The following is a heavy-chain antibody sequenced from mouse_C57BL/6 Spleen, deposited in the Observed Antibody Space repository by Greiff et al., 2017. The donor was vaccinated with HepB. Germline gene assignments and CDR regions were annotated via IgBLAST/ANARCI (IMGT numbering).Heavy chain of an antibody. CDR1: GYTFTSYW. CDR3: ARAGVYDGLGALGY. J-gene: IGHJ3*01. D-gene: IGHD2-3*01. V-gene: IGHV1-64*01. Sequence: QVQLQQPGAELVKPGASVKLSCKASGYTFTSYWMHWVKQRPGQGLEWIGMIHPNSGSTNYNEKFKSKATLTVDKSSSTAYMQLSSLTSEDSAVYYCARAGVYDGLGALGYWGQGTLVTVSA. CDR2: IHPNSGST.